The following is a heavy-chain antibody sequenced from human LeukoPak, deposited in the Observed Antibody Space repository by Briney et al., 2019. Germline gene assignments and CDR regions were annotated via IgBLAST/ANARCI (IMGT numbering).Heavy chain of an antibody. J-gene: IGHJ4*02. CDR2: ISGSGGST. Sequence: GGSLRLSCAASGFTFSSYAMSWVRQAPGKGLEWVSAISGSGGSTYYADSVKGRFTISRDNAKNSLYLQMNSLRAEDTAVYYCARQIGSYYDSSGYPPFDYWGQGTLVTVSS. D-gene: IGHD3-22*01. CDR3: ARQIGSYYDSSGYPPFDY. CDR1: GFTFSSYA. V-gene: IGHV3-23*01.